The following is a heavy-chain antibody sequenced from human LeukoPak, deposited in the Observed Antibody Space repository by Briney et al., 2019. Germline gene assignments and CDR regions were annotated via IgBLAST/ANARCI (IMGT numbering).Heavy chain of an antibody. CDR2: ISSSSSYI. CDR1: GFTFSSYS. D-gene: IGHD3-9*01. CDR3: ASEYYDILTGYY. Sequence: GGSLRLSCAASGFTFSSYSMNWVRQAPGKGLEWVSSISSSSSYIYYADSVKGRFTISRDNVKNSLYLQMNSLRAEDTAVYYCASEYYDILTGYYWGQGTLVTVSS. V-gene: IGHV3-21*01. J-gene: IGHJ4*02.